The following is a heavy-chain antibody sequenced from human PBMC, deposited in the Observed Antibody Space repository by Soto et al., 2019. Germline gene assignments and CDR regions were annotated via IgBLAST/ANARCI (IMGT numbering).Heavy chain of an antibody. V-gene: IGHV3-73*01. D-gene: IGHD4-4*01. CDR1: GFTFSDSA. CDR2: IRSKTNNYAT. Sequence: EVLLVESGGGLVQPGGSLTLSCAASGFTFSDSAINWVRQASGKGLEWVGRIRSKTNNYATEYAASVKGRFTISRDDSKNTAYRQMNSLKTEDTAVYYCTRLNTVTTPIYNGWGQGTLVTVSS. J-gene: IGHJ4*02. CDR3: TRLNTVTTPIYNG.